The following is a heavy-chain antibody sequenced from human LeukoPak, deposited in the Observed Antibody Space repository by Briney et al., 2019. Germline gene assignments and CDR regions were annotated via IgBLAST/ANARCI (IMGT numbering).Heavy chain of an antibody. CDR2: INHSGST. CDR1: GGSFSGYY. Sequence: SETLSLTCAVYGGSFSGYYWSWIRQPPGKGLEWIGEINHSGSTNYNPSLKSRVTISVDTSRNQFSLKLSSVTAADTAVYYCARDYYYMDVWGKGTTVTVSS. CDR3: ARDYYYMDV. J-gene: IGHJ6*03. V-gene: IGHV4-34*01.